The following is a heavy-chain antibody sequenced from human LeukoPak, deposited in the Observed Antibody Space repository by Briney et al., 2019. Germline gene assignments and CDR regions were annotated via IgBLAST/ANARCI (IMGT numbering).Heavy chain of an antibody. V-gene: IGHV3-21*01. CDR3: ARELVDTVTTAWYFDI. J-gene: IGHJ2*01. Sequence: NPGGSLRLSCAASGFTFSSYSMNWVRQAPGKGLEWVSSISSSSSYIYYADSVKGRFTISRDNAKNSLYLQMNSLRAGDTAVYYCARELVDTVTTAWYFDIWGRGTLVTVSS. D-gene: IGHD4-17*01. CDR1: GFTFSSYS. CDR2: ISSSSSYI.